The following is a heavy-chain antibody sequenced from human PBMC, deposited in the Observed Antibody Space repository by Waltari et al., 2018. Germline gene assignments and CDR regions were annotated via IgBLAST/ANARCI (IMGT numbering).Heavy chain of an antibody. V-gene: IGHV4-38-2*01. Sequence: QVQLPESGPGLVKPSETLSLTCSVSGYPISSGSYWGWIRQPPGKGLEWIGSIYHSGSTYYNPSLKSRVTISVDTSKNQFSLKLSSVTAADTAVYYCANFPPLRGANNWFDPWGQGTLVTVSS. CDR1: GYPISSGSY. D-gene: IGHD3-3*01. J-gene: IGHJ5*02. CDR3: ANFPPLRGANNWFDP. CDR2: IYHSGST.